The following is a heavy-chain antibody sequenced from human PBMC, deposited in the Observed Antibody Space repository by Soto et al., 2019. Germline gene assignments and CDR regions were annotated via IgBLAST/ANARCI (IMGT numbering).Heavy chain of an antibody. CDR3: ARAITDYGDYVSDYYYYMDV. CDR1: GFTFSDYY. Sequence: GGSLRLSCAASGFTFSDYYMSWIRQAPGKGLEWVSYISSSGSTIYYADSVKGRFTISRDNAKNSLYLQMNSLRAEDTAVYYCARAITDYGDYVSDYYYYMDVWGKGTTVTVSS. V-gene: IGHV3-11*01. J-gene: IGHJ6*03. CDR2: ISSSGSTI. D-gene: IGHD4-17*01.